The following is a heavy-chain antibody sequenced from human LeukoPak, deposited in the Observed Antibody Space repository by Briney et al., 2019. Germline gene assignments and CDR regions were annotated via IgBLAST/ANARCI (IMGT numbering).Heavy chain of an antibody. CDR3: ARGSGVDY. CDR2: IYYSGST. Sequence: PSETLSLTCTVSGYSISSGYYWGWIRQPPGKGLEWIGYIYYSGSTNYNPSLKSRVTISVDTSKNQFSLKLSSVTAADTAVYYCARGSGVDYWDQGTLVTVSS. J-gene: IGHJ4*02. V-gene: IGHV4-38-2*02. CDR1: GYSISSGYY. D-gene: IGHD6-19*01.